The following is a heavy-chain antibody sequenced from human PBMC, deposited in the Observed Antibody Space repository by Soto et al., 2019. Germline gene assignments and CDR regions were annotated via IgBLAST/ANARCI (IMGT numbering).Heavy chain of an antibody. Sequence: SATLSITCTVAGGSIRSYYWSWIRQPAGKGLEWIGRIYTSGSTNYNPSLKSRVTISVDTSKNQFSLRLTSVTAADTAVYYCARVHLLSEYDLLIGYYNFDYWGPGTLVTVSS. D-gene: IGHD3-9*01. CDR1: GGSIRSYY. V-gene: IGHV4-4*07. CDR3: ARVHLLSEYDLLIGYYNFDY. J-gene: IGHJ4*02. CDR2: IYTSGST.